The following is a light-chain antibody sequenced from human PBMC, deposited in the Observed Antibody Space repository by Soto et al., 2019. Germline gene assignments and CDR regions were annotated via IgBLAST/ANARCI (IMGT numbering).Light chain of an antibody. CDR2: EAS. V-gene: IGKV3-11*01. Sequence: EIVLTQSPATLSLSPGERATLSCRASQSVSSYLAWYQQKPGQAPRLLIYEASNRATGIPARFSGSGSGTDFTLTIGSLELEDVSVYYCQQRGNWPLTFGGVTKVVIK. J-gene: IGKJ4*01. CDR1: QSVSSY. CDR3: QQRGNWPLT.